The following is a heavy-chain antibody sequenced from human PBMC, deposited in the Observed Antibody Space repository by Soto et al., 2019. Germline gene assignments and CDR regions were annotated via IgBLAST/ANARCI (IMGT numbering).Heavy chain of an antibody. V-gene: IGHV4-4*02. D-gene: IGHD1-26*01. CDR3: ARKYPVHSAYFDY. CDR2: IYHSGST. J-gene: IGHJ4*02. CDR1: GGSISSSNW. Sequence: SETLSLTCAVSGGSISSSNWWSWVRQPPGKGLEWIGEIYHSGSTNYNPSLKSRVTISVDKSKNQFSLKLSSVTAADTAVYYCARKYPVHSAYFDYWGQGILVNVYS.